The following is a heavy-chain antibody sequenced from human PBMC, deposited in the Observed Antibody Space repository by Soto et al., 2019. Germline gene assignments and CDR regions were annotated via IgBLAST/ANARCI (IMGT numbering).Heavy chain of an antibody. V-gene: IGHV4-38-2*01. CDR1: GYSISSGYY. J-gene: IGHJ6*02. CDR2: IYHGGST. CDR3: ARVVPWLVLGGNYYGMDV. Sequence: SETLSLTCAVSGYSISSGYYWGWLRQPPGKGLEWIGSIYHGGSTNYNPSLKSRVTISVDTSKNQFSLKLSSVTAADTAVYYCARVVPWLVLGGNYYGMDVWGQGTTVTVSS. D-gene: IGHD6-19*01.